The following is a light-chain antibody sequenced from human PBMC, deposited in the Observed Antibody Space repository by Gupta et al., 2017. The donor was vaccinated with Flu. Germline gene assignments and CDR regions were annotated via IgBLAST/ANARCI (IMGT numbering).Light chain of an antibody. CDR3: QQYDGWPPAFT. CDR2: GTS. CDR1: QTITRN. V-gene: IGKV3-15*01. J-gene: IGKJ2*01. Sequence: IVMTQSPATLSVSPGERATISCRASQTITRNLAWYQQNPGQAPRLLVYGTSTRATGIPARFSGSGSGTEFTLTISSLQSEDFAVYYCQQYDGWPPAFTFGQGTKLEIK.